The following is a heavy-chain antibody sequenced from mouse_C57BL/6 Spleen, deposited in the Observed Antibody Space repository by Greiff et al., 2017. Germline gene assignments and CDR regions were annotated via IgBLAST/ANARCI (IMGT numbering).Heavy chain of an antibody. CDR2: ISSGGDYI. CDR3: TRKILYYAMDY. Sequence: EVQGVESGEGLVKPGGSLKLSCAASGFTFSSYAMSWVRQTPEKRLEWVAYISSGGDYIYYADTVKGRFTISRDNARNTLYLQMSSLKSEDTAMYYCTRKILYYAMDYWGQGTSVTVSS. V-gene: IGHV5-9-1*02. J-gene: IGHJ4*01. CDR1: GFTFSSYA.